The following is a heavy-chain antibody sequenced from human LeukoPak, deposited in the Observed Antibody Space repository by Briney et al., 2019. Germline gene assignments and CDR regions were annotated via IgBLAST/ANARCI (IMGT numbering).Heavy chain of an antibody. CDR1: GFTFSSYG. J-gene: IGHJ6*02. Sequence: GGSLRLSCAASGFTFSSYGMHWVRQAPGKGLEWVTFISYDGSNEYYEDSVKGRFTIPRDNPKNTLYLQMNSLRAEDTAVYYCAKDSSSSNYYYGLDVWGQGTTVTVSS. CDR3: AKDSSSSNYYYGLDV. V-gene: IGHV3-30*18. D-gene: IGHD6-6*01. CDR2: ISYDGSNE.